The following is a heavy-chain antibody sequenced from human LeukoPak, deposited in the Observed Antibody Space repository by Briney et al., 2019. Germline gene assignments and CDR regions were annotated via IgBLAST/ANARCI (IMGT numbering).Heavy chain of an antibody. CDR2: IDWNDNK. J-gene: IGHJ4*02. D-gene: IGHD4-17*01. V-gene: IGHV2-70*01. CDR3: ARSDTVTIFDY. Sequence: SGPTLLNPTQTLTLTCTFSGFSLSTGGMCVHWIRQPPGKAPEWLALIDWNDNKYYNTSLKTRLSVSNDTSKNQVVLTMANMDPVDTATYYRARSDTVTIFDYWGQGTLLTVSS. CDR1: GFSLSTGGMC.